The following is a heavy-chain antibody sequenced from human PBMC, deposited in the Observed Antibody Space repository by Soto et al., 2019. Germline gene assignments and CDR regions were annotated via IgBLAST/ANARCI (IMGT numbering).Heavy chain of an antibody. J-gene: IGHJ4*02. CDR3: AREGRSAAYFDY. CDR2: VYYSGST. D-gene: IGHD1-26*01. Sequence: QVQLQESGPGLVKPSETLSLTCTVSGGSVSSGSYYWTWIRQPPGKGLEWIGYVYYSGSTNYNPSLKSRVTISVDTSKNQFSLKLSSVTAADTAVYYCAREGRSAAYFDYWGQGTLVTVSS. V-gene: IGHV4-61*01. CDR1: GGSVSSGSYY.